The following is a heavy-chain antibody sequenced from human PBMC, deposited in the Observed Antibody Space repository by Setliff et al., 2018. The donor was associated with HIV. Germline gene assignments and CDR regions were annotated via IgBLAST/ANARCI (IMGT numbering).Heavy chain of an antibody. CDR2: INPNSGDT. CDR3: GREVVIAAIGSLDL. Sequence: GASVKVSCKAYGYVFSDYYIHRVRQAPGQGLEWVGWINPNSGDTKYSERFQGRATMTRDTSMGAIFMELRSLTSADTAVYYCGREVVIAAIGSLDLWGQGTLVTVSS. CDR1: GYVFSDYY. D-gene: IGHD3-22*01. J-gene: IGHJ4*02. V-gene: IGHV1-2*02.